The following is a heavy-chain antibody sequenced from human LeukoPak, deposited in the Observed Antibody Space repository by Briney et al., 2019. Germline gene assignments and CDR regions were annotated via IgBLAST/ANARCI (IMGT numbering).Heavy chain of an antibody. CDR1: GFTFSNYA. J-gene: IGHJ3*01. CDR2: INANGRNT. D-gene: IGHD3-22*01. CDR3: ARFVSSGPL. Sequence: GGSLRLSCVASGFTFSNYAMSWVRQAPGKGLECVAAINANGRNTYYADSVRGRFIISRDNSNNTLYLQMGSLKPEDMAVYYCARFVSSGPLWGQGTMVTVSS. V-gene: IGHV3-64*02.